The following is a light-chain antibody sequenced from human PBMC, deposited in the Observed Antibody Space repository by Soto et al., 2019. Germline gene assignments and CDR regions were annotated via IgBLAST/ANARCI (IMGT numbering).Light chain of an antibody. CDR3: HQASSFPYT. V-gene: IGKV1-12*01. CDR2: AAS. J-gene: IGKJ3*01. Sequence: DIQMTQSPSSVSASVGDTFNITCRASHDIKKWLAWYQQKPGKAPKVLIYAASNLESGVSPRFSGSGAGTEFSLTISSLQTEDFATYFCHQASSFPYTFGPGTKVDIK. CDR1: HDIKKW.